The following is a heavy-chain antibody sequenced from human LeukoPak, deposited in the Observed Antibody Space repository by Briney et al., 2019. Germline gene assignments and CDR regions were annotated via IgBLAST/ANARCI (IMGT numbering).Heavy chain of an antibody. CDR1: GGSISSDTYY. J-gene: IGHJ4*02. CDR3: ARARTAMVTVDY. CDR2: IYYSGST. D-gene: IGHD5-18*01. V-gene: IGHV4-39*07. Sequence: SETLSLTCTVSGGSISSDTYYWSWIRQPPGKGLEWIGSIYYSGSTYYNPSLKSRVTISVDTSKNQFSLKLSSVTAADTAVYYCARARTAMVTVDYWGQGTLVTVSS.